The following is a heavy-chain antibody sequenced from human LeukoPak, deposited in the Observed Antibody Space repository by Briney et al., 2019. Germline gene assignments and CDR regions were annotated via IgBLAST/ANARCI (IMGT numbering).Heavy chain of an antibody. Sequence: GGSQRLSCAASGFTFSSYGMHWVRQDPGKGLEWVAFIRYDGSNKYYADSVKGRFTISRDNSKNTLYLQMNSLRAEDTAVYYFAGYHYGDMVRGVITAYWGQGTLVTVSS. J-gene: IGHJ4*02. CDR3: AGYHYGDMVRGVITAY. V-gene: IGHV3-30*02. CDR2: IRYDGSNK. CDR1: GFTFSSYG. D-gene: IGHD3-10*01.